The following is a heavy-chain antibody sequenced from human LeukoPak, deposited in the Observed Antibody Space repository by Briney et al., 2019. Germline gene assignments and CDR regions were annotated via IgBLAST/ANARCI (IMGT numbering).Heavy chain of an antibody. J-gene: IGHJ4*02. D-gene: IGHD2-2*01. V-gene: IGHV4-34*01. CDR1: GGSFSGYY. CDR3: ARGLGSYCSSTSCAPFDY. Sequence: SETLSLTCAVYGGSFSGYYWSWIRQPPGKGLEWIGEINHSGSTNYNPSLKSRVTISVDTSKNQFSLKLSSVTAADTAVYYCARGLGSYCSSTSCAPFDYWGQGTLVTASS. CDR2: INHSGST.